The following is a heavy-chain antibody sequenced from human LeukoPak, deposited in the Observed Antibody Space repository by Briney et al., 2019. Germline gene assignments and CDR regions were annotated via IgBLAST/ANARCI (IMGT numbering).Heavy chain of an antibody. J-gene: IGHJ2*01. CDR1: GVNLRGYA. CDR3: AKVGTTITTHQHFHL. CDR2: TSYDGSKD. Sequence: SLRLSCAASGVNLRGYAMISAGQAPSNGLEWVAVTSYDGSKDNFAESVRARFTIPRDNTSNTLYLPRNSLMPEARAGYCFAKVGTTITTHQHFHLWGRGTLVIVSS. V-gene: IGHV3-30*18. D-gene: IGHD1-1*01.